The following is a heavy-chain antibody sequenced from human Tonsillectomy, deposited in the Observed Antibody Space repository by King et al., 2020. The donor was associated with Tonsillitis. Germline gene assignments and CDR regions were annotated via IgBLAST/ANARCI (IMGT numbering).Heavy chain of an antibody. V-gene: IGHV1-58*01. D-gene: IGHD5-18*01. CDR1: GFTFSTSA. CDR3: AATARKPPPVFDC. CDR2: IVVDSGNI. J-gene: IGHJ4*02. Sequence: MQLVQSGPEVKKPGTSVKVSCKASGFTFSTSAVQWVRQARGQRPEWIGWIVVDSGNINYAQNLQERVTITRDMSTGTVYMELRSLRSDDTAVYYCAATARKPPPVFDCWDQGTLVTVSS.